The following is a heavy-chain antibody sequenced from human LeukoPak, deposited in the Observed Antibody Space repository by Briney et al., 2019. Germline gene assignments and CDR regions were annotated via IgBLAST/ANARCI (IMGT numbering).Heavy chain of an antibody. Sequence: GGSLRLSCTASGFTFGDYAMSWFRQAPGKGLEWVGFIRSKAYGGTTEYAASVKGRFTISRDDSKSIAYLQINSLKTEDTAVYSCTRVPDYGDPTTDYWGQGTLVTVSS. CDR2: IRSKAYGGTT. J-gene: IGHJ4*02. D-gene: IGHD4-17*01. CDR1: GFTFGDYA. CDR3: TRVPDYGDPTTDY. V-gene: IGHV3-49*03.